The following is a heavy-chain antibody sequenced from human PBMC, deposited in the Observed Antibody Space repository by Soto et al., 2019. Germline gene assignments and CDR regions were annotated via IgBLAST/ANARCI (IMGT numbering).Heavy chain of an antibody. CDR2: VLGGGGST. Sequence: EVQLLESGGGLVQPGGSLRLSCAASGFTFSNYAMSWVRQTPGKGLEWVSGVLGGGGSTFYADSVKGRFTISRDNSKNTLYVQMNSLRVEDTAIYYCARKGPPRDAFDIWGQGTLVTVSS. J-gene: IGHJ3*02. V-gene: IGHV3-23*01. CDR3: ARKGPPRDAFDI. CDR1: GFTFSNYA.